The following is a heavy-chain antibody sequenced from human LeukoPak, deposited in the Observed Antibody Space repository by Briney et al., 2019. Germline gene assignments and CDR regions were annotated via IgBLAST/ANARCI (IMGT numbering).Heavy chain of an antibody. V-gene: IGHV3-74*01. J-gene: IGHJ4*02. Sequence: GGSLRLSCAASGFTFSSYWMHWVRQAPGKGLVWVSRVNSDGSSTSYADSVKGRFTISRDNAKNTLYLQMNSLRAEDTAVYYCAKEEMRFWSGYYGDYWGQGTLVTVSS. D-gene: IGHD3-3*01. CDR1: GFTFSSYW. CDR3: AKEEMRFWSGYYGDY. CDR2: VNSDGSST.